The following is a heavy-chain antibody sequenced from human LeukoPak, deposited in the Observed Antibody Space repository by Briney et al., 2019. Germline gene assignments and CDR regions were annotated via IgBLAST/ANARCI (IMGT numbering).Heavy chain of an antibody. D-gene: IGHD3-22*01. J-gene: IGHJ3*02. V-gene: IGHV3-9*01. Sequence: GGSLRLSCAASGFTFDDYAMHWVRQAPGKGLEWVSGISWNSGSIGYADSVKGRFTISRDNAKNSLYLQMNSLRAEDTALYYCAKDLHDSSGYYFAFDIWGQGTMVTVSS. CDR2: ISWNSGSI. CDR1: GFTFDDYA. CDR3: AKDLHDSSGYYFAFDI.